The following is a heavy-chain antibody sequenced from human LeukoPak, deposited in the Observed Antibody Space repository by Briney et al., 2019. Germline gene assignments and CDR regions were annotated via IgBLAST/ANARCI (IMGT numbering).Heavy chain of an antibody. CDR3: ARHVVAATKWFDP. J-gene: IGHJ5*02. CDR2: IYYSGST. V-gene: IGHV4-39*01. Sequence: SETLSLTCTVSGGSISSSSYYWGWIRQPPGKGLEWIGSIYYSGSTYYNPSLKSRVTISVDTSKNQFSLKLSSVTAADTAVYYCARHVVAATKWFDPWGQGTLVTVSS. CDR1: GGSISSSSYY. D-gene: IGHD2-15*01.